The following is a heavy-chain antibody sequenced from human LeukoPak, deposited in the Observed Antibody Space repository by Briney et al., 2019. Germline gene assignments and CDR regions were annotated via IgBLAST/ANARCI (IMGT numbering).Heavy chain of an antibody. V-gene: IGHV3-53*01. CDR3: ARVGGYYYSSGTFYQFDY. Sequence: PGGSLRLSCAVSGLTVSTNCMTWVRQAPGKGLEWVSVIYSDGSTYYADSVKGRFTISKDNSKNTLYLQMNNLRAEDTAVYYCARVGGYYYSSGTFYQFDYWGQGTLVTVSS. D-gene: IGHD3-10*01. J-gene: IGHJ4*02. CDR2: IYSDGST. CDR1: GLTVSTNC.